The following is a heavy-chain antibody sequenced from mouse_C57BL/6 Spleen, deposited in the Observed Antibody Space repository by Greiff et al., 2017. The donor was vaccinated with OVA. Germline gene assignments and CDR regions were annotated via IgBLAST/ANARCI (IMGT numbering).Heavy chain of an antibody. CDR3: ARNSPYYYGSSGAMDY. CDR1: GYTFTSYW. V-gene: IGHV1-50*01. J-gene: IGHJ4*01. CDR2: IDPSDSYT. D-gene: IGHD1-1*01. Sequence: QVQLQQPGAELVKPGASVKLSCKASGYTFTSYWMQWVKQRPGQGLEWIGEIDPSDSYTNYNQKFKGKATLTVDTSSSTAYMQLSSLTSEDSAVYYCARNSPYYYGSSGAMDYWGQGTSVTVSS.